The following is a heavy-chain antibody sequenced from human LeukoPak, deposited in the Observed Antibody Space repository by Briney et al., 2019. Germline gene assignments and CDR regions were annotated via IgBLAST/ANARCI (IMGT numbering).Heavy chain of an antibody. CDR2: INPSGGST. Sequence: GASVKVSCKASGYTFTSYYMHWVRQAPGQGLEWMGIINPSGGSTSYAQKFQGRVTMTRDTSTSTVYMKLSSLRSEDTAVYYCAIPAPTVTGAEYFQHWGQGTLVTVSS. V-gene: IGHV1-46*01. CDR1: GYTFTSYY. J-gene: IGHJ1*01. D-gene: IGHD4-17*01. CDR3: AIPAPTVTGAEYFQH.